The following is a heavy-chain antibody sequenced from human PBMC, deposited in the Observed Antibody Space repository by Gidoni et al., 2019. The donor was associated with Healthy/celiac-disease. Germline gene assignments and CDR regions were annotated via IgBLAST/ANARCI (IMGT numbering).Heavy chain of an antibody. CDR1: GGSFSGYY. J-gene: IGHJ4*02. CDR2: INHSGST. V-gene: IGHV4-34*01. D-gene: IGHD3-3*02. CDR3: ARGRAGIRAWLDY. Sequence: QVQLQQWGAGLLKPSETLSLTCAVYGGSFSGYYWSWIRQPPGKGLEWIGEINHSGSTNYNPSLKSRVTISVDTSKNQFSLKLSSVTAADTAVYYCARGRAGIRAWLDYWGQGTLVTVSS.